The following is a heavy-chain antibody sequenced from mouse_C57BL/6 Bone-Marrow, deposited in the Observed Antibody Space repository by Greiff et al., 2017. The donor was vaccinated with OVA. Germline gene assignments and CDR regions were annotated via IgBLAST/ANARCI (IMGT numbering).Heavy chain of an antibody. J-gene: IGHJ3*01. D-gene: IGHD1-1*01. CDR1: GYTFTSYD. Sequence: VQLQESGPELVKPGASVKLSCKASGYTFTSYDINWVKQRPGQGLEWIGWIYPRDGSTKYNEKFKGKATLTVDTSSSTAYMELHSLTSEDSAVYFCPVDWFAYWGQGTLVTVSA. CDR3: PVDWFAY. CDR2: IYPRDGST. V-gene: IGHV1-85*01.